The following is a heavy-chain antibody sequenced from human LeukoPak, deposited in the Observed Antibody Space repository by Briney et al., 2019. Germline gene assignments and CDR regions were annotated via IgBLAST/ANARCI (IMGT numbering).Heavy chain of an antibody. CDR3: ARSIGLTGGGVDV. D-gene: IGHD3-9*01. CDR1: GFTFSSYS. V-gene: IGHV3-21*04. J-gene: IGHJ6*02. CDR2: ISTGSSYI. Sequence: GGSLRLSCAASGFTFSSYSMNWVRQAPGKGLEWVSSISTGSSYIYYADSVKGRFTISRDNAKNSLYLQMNSLRAEDTAVYYCARSIGLTGGGVDVWGQGTTVTVSS.